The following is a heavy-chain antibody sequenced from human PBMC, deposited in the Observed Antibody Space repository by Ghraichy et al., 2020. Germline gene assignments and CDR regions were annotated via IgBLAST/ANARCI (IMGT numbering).Heavy chain of an antibody. CDR3: ARVRYDNSDYYPLFEY. J-gene: IGHJ4*02. CDR1: GYTFINHD. CDR2: MNPRTGDS. Sequence: ASVKVSCKTSGYTFINHDINWLRQVTGQGLEWMGWMNPRTGDSGSAQKFQGRVTMTRDTSIGTAYMELSSLRSADTAVYYCARVRYDNSDYYPLFEYWGQGSLVTVSS. V-gene: IGHV1-8*01. D-gene: IGHD3-22*01.